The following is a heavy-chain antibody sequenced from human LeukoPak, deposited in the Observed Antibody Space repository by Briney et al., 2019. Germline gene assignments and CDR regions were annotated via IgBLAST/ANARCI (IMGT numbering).Heavy chain of an antibody. CDR2: ITAGGSFK. D-gene: IGHD3-9*01. V-gene: IGHV3-21*01. CDR3: ARNYDVLTGYPYYFDH. J-gene: IGHJ4*02. Sequence: AGGSLRLSCAASGFTFSNYAMNWVRQAPGKGLDWVSSITAGGSFKYYADSVEGRFTISRDNAKNSLYLQMSSLTPEDTAVYYCARNYDVLTGYPYYFDHWGQGILVTVSS. CDR1: GFTFSNYA.